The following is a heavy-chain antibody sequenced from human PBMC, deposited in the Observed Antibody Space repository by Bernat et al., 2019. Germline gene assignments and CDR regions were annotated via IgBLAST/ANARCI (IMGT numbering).Heavy chain of an antibody. CDR1: GGSISSSSYY. CDR2: IYYSGST. CDR3: ARRRPPGPYYYYYYGMDV. J-gene: IGHJ6*02. V-gene: IGHV4-39*01. Sequence: QLQLQELGPGLVKPSETLSLTCTVSGGSISSSSYYWGWIRQPPGKGLEWIGSIYYSGSTYYNPSLKSRVTISGDTYKNQFSLKLRSVTAADTAVYYWARRRPPGPYYYYYYGMDVWGQGTTVTVSS.